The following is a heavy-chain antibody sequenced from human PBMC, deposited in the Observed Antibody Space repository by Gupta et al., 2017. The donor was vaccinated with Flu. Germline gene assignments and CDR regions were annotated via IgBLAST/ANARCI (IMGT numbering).Heavy chain of an antibody. CDR2: IWYDGSNK. CDR3: ARESSSSWYGYYYYYMDV. V-gene: IGHV3-33*01. J-gene: IGHJ6*03. D-gene: IGHD6-13*01. Sequence: KGLEWVAVIWYDGSNKYYADSVKGRFTISRDNSKNTLYLQMNSLRAEDTAVYYCARESSSSWYGYYYYYMDVWGKGTTVTVSS.